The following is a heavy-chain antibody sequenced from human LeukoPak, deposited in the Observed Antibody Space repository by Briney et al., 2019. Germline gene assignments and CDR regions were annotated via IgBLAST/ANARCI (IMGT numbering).Heavy chain of an antibody. CDR2: IYHSGCT. V-gene: IGHV4-30-2*01. CDR1: GGSISSGGYY. Sequence: SQTLSLTCTVSGGSISSGGYYWSWIRQPPGKGLEWIGYIYHSGCTYYNPSLKSRVTISVDRSKNQFSLKLSSVTAADTAVYYCARVDEVRRVATTWGQGTLVTVSS. CDR3: ARVDEVRRVATT. D-gene: IGHD5-12*01. J-gene: IGHJ5*02.